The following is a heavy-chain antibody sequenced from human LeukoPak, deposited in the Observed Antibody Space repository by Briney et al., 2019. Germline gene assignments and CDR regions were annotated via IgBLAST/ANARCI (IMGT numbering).Heavy chain of an antibody. D-gene: IGHD1-7*01. CDR2: IYHDGNT. Sequence: SETLSLTCSVFGGSISSSSYYWGWIRQSPGKGLEWIASIYHDGNTFYNPSLKSRVAISVDTAKSQVSLRLRSVTAADTAVYSCAETNTQDSFDPCGQGTLVTVSS. CDR1: GGSISSSSYY. CDR3: AETNTQDSFDP. V-gene: IGHV4-39*07. J-gene: IGHJ5*02.